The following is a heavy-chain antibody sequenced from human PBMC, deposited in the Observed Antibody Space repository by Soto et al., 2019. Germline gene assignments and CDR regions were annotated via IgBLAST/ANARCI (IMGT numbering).Heavy chain of an antibody. Sequence: PSEPLSLTCAVYGGSLSGYYWSWIRQPPGKGLEWIGEINHSGSTNYNPSLKSRVTISVDTSKNQFSLKLSSVTAADTAVYYCAREYDILTGSYDFDYWGQGTLVTVSS. J-gene: IGHJ4*02. CDR3: AREYDILTGSYDFDY. CDR2: INHSGST. CDR1: GGSLSGYY. V-gene: IGHV4-34*01. D-gene: IGHD3-9*01.